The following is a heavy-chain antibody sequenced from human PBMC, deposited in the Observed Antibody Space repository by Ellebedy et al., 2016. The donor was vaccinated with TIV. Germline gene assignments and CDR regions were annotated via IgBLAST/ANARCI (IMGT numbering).Heavy chain of an antibody. D-gene: IGHD2-2*01. V-gene: IGHV5-51*01. CDR2: IYPGDSDT. CDR1: GYSFTSYW. CDR3: ARLSCYCSSTSCPGPCNWFNP. J-gene: IGHJ5*02. Sequence: GESLKISXKGSGYSFTSYWIGWVRQMPGKGLEWMGIIYPGDSDTRYSPSFQGQVTISADKSISTAYLQWSSLKASDTAMYYCARLSCYCSSTSCPGPCNWFNPWGQGTLVTVSS.